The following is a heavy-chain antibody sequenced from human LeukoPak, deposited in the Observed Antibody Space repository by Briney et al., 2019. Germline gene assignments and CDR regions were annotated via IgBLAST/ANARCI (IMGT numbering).Heavy chain of an antibody. D-gene: IGHD5-12*01. J-gene: IGHJ1*01. Sequence: TSETLSLTCTVSGCSMSSYYWTLIRQPPGKGLEWIGHIYYTGSTSYNPSLMSRVSISVDTSKNQFSLKVRAVTAADTAVYYCARDVDPHFWGQGTLVTVSS. CDR1: GCSMSSYY. CDR2: IYYTGST. V-gene: IGHV4-59*01. CDR3: ARDVDPHF.